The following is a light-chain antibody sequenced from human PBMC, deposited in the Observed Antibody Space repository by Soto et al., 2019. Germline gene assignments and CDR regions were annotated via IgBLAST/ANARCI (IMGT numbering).Light chain of an antibody. CDR2: KAS. Sequence: ETPLTQTPSPPFATVGDRVTITCRASQSISTWLAWYQQKPGEAPNLLIYKASSLESGVPSRFSGSGSGTEFTLTISSLQPDDFATYYCQQYNSYSTFGQGTKVDI. J-gene: IGKJ1*01. CDR3: QQYNSYST. CDR1: QSISTW. V-gene: IGKV1-5*03.